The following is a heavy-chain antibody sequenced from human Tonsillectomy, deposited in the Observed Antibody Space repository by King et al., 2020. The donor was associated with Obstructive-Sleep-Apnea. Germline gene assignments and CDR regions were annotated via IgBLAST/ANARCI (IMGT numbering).Heavy chain of an antibody. CDR2: IGTAGDT. Sequence: VQLVESGGGLVQPGGSLRLSCAASGFTFSSYDMHWVRQATGKGLEWVSAIGTAGDTYFPGSVKGRLTTSRENAQKSLYLQMNSLRAGDTAVYYCARGSGFTEFDYWGQGTLFTVSS. CDR1: GFTFSSYD. V-gene: IGHV3-13*04. D-gene: IGHD3-9*01. J-gene: IGHJ4*02. CDR3: ARGSGFTEFDY.